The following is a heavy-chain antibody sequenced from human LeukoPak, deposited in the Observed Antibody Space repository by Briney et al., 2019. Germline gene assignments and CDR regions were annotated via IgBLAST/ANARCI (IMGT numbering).Heavy chain of an antibody. V-gene: IGHV3-23*01. J-gene: IGHJ4*02. Sequence: PGGSLRLSCAVSGLTFNNYAMSWARQAPGKVLEWVSGISGRGASKYYADSVKGRFTISRDNSKNTLYLQMNSLRAEDTAVYYCAKGVVVAPDVTPFDYWGQGTLVTVSS. D-gene: IGHD2-2*01. CDR1: GLTFNNYA. CDR3: AKGVVVAPDVTPFDY. CDR2: ISGRGASK.